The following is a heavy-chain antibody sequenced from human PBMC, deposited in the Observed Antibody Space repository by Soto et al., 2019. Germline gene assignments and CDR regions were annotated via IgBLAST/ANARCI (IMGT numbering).Heavy chain of an antibody. CDR2: IWPGDSDT. Sequence: GESLKISCMGSGDRFTSYWIGWVRQMPGKGLEWMGIIWPGDSDTRYSPSFQGQVTISADKSINTAYLQWNSLKASDTAMYYCARPFDSIGWNVYWGQGTQDTVSS. CDR1: GDRFTSYW. D-gene: IGHD6-19*01. V-gene: IGHV5-51*01. CDR3: ARPFDSIGWNVY. J-gene: IGHJ4*02.